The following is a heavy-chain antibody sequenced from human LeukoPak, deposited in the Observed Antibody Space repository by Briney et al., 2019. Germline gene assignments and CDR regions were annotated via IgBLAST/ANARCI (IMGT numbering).Heavy chain of an antibody. CDR1: GVSFSGYY. J-gene: IGHJ6*02. V-gene: IGHV4-34*01. CDR3: ASGVVAATPDV. Sequence: SETLSLTCAVYGVSFSGYYWSWIRQPPGKGLEWIGEINHSGSTNYNPSLKSRVTISVDTSKNQFSLKLSSVTAADTAVYYCASGVVAATPDVWGQGTTVTVSS. CDR2: INHSGST. D-gene: IGHD2-15*01.